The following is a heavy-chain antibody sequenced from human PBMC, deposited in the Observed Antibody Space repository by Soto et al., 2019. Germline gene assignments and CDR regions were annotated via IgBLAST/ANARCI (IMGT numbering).Heavy chain of an antibody. V-gene: IGHV1-58*01. J-gene: IGHJ3*02. Sequence: SVKVSCKASGFTFTSSAVQWVRQARGQRLEWIGWIVVGSGNTNYAQKFQERVTITRDMSTSTAYMELSSLRSEDTAVYYCAAGDSSGYTPDAFDIWGQGTMVTVSS. CDR1: GFTFTSSA. D-gene: IGHD3-22*01. CDR2: IVVGSGNT. CDR3: AAGDSSGYTPDAFDI.